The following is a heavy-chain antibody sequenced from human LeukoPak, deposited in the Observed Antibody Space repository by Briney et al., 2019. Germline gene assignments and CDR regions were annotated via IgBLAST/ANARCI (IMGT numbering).Heavy chain of an antibody. CDR1: GFTFSSYA. D-gene: IGHD3-22*01. V-gene: IGHV3-23*01. J-gene: IGHJ4*02. CDR3: AKDAEYYYDSSGYYYFDY. Sequence: GGSLRLSCAASGFTFSSYAMSWVRQAPGKGLEWVSAISGSGGSTYYAGSVKGRFTISRDNSKNTLYLQMNSLRAEDTAVYYCAKDAEYYYDSSGYYYFDYWGRGTLVTVSS. CDR2: ISGSGGST.